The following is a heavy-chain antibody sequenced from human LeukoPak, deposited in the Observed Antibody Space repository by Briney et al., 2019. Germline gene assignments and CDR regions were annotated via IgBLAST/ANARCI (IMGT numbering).Heavy chain of an antibody. CDR3: ATWTWFEEPVGGYFDY. V-gene: IGHV1-24*01. CDR2: FDPEDGET. J-gene: IGHJ4*02. CDR1: GYTFTELS. Sequence: ASVKVSCKVSGYTFTELSIHWVRQAPGEGLEWMGGFDPEDGETLYAQEFQGRITLTEETSTATAYMELNSLRSEDTAVYYCATWTWFEEPVGGYFDYWGQGTLVAVSS. D-gene: IGHD3-10*01.